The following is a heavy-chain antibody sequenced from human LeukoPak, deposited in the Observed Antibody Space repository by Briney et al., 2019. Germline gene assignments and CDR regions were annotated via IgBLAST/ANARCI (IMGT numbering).Heavy chain of an antibody. CDR1: GGSISSGSYY. CDR3: ARGLRVLRYFDY. Sequence: SETLSLTCTVSGGSISSGSYYWSWIRQPAGKGLEWIGRIYTSGSTNYNPSLKSRVTISVDTSKNQFSLKLSSVTAADTAVYYCARGLRVLRYFDYWGQGTLVTVSS. CDR2: IYTSGST. D-gene: IGHD3-3*01. J-gene: IGHJ4*02. V-gene: IGHV4-61*02.